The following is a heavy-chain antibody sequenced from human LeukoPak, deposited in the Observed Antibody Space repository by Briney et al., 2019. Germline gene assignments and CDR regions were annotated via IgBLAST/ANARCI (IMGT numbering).Heavy chain of an antibody. CDR2: ISGSGSYI. V-gene: IGHV3-21*01. Sequence: PGGSLRLSCAASGFTFSTCSMNWVRQAPGKGLEWVSSISGSGSYIYYADSVKGRFTISRDNAKNSLYLQMDSLRAEDAAVYYCAKDRLAWSSGFDYWGQGTLVAVSS. D-gene: IGHD3-10*01. CDR1: GFTFSTCS. CDR3: AKDRLAWSSGFDY. J-gene: IGHJ4*02.